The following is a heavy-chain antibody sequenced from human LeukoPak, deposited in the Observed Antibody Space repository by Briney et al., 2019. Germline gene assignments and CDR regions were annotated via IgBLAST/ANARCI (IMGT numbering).Heavy chain of an antibody. V-gene: IGHV4-34*01. Sequence: SETLSLTCAVYGGSFSGYYWSWIRQPPGKELEWIGEINHSGSTNYNPSLKSRVTISVDTSKNQFSLKLSSVTAADTAVYYCATGLRYYDSSGYYTGNWFDPWGQGTLVTVSS. CDR3: ATGLRYYDSSGYYTGNWFDP. D-gene: IGHD3-22*01. CDR2: INHSGST. CDR1: GGSFSGYY. J-gene: IGHJ5*02.